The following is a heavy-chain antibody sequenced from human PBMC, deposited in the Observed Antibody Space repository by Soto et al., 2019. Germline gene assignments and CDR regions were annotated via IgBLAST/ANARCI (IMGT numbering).Heavy chain of an antibody. D-gene: IGHD3-16*02. V-gene: IGHV4-34*01. CDR3: ARGGYDYVWGSYRYTGAFDI. J-gene: IGHJ3*02. Sequence: PSETLSLTCAVYGGSFSGYYWSWIRQPPGKGLEWIGEINHSGSTNYDPSLKSRVTISVDTSKNQFSLKLSSVTAADTAVYYCARGGYDYVWGSYRYTGAFDIWGQGTMVTVSS. CDR2: INHSGST. CDR1: GGSFSGYY.